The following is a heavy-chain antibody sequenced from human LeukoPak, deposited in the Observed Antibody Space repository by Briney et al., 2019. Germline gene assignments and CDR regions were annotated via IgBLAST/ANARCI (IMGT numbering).Heavy chain of an antibody. CDR1: GGSISSYY. CDR3: AFTYSSSWYNY. D-gene: IGHD6-13*01. V-gene: IGHV4-59*01. Sequence: SETLSLTCTVSGGSISSYYWSWIRHPPGKGLEWIGYSTNYDPSLKSRVTISVDTSKDQFSLKLSSVTAADTAVYYCAFTYSSSWYNYWGQGTLVTVSS. CDR2: ST. J-gene: IGHJ4*02.